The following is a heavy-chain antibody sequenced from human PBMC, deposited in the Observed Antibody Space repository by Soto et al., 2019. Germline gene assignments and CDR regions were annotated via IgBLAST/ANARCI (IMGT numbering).Heavy chain of an antibody. J-gene: IGHJ4*02. CDR1: GYXFTTYL. V-gene: IGHV5-51*01. CDR3: ARRGDGYRFDY. Sequence: PXEXLKISCKCSGYXFTTYLVVWVRQMPGKGLEWMGIIYPGDSGTRYSPSFQGQVTMSAEKSINTAYLKWSRLRASDTAMYYCARRGDGYRFDYWGQGTLGTVS. D-gene: IGHD5-18*01. CDR2: IYPGDSGT.